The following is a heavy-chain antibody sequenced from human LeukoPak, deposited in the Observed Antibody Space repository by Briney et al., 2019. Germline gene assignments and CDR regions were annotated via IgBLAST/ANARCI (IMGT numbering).Heavy chain of an antibody. J-gene: IGHJ4*02. D-gene: IGHD3-22*01. Sequence: GGSLRLSCEAFGFTLSTYWMHWVRQAPGKGLVWVSRINADGSSTSYADSVKARFTISRDNAKNTLYLQMSSLRAEDTSVYYCARDPDIGYYYHWGEGTLVTVSS. CDR2: INADGSST. V-gene: IGHV3-74*01. CDR3: ARDPDIGYYYH. CDR1: GFTLSTYW.